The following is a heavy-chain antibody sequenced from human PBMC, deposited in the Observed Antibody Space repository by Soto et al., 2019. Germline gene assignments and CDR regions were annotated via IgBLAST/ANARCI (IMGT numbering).Heavy chain of an antibody. Sequence: ASVKVSCKVSGYTLTGLSMHWVRQAPGKGLEWMGGFDPEDGETIYAQKFQGRVTMTEDTSTDTAYMELSSLRSEDTAVYYCATGSGSLGYYGMDVWGQGTTVTVSS. CDR1: GYTLTGLS. D-gene: IGHD3-10*01. V-gene: IGHV1-24*01. CDR3: ATGSGSLGYYGMDV. CDR2: FDPEDGET. J-gene: IGHJ6*02.